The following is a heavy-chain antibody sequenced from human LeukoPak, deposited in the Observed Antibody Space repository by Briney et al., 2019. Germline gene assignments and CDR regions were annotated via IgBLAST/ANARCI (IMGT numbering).Heavy chain of an antibody. CDR1: GFIFSSYE. J-gene: IGHJ2*01. D-gene: IGHD2-2*02. CDR3: ARDPEGCPSTSCYTRPWWHFDL. V-gene: IGHV3-48*03. CDR2: ISSGDSTT. Sequence: GGSLRLSCAASGFIFSSYEMSWVRQAPGKGLEWVSYISSGDSTTHYADSVKGRFTISRDNAVDSLYLQMNSLRAEDTAVYFCARDPEGCPSTSCYTRPWWHFDLWGRGTLVTVSS.